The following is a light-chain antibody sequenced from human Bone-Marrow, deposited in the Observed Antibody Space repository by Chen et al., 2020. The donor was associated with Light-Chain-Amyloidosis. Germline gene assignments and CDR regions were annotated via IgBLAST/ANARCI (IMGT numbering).Light chain of an antibody. Sequence: SYVLTQPSSMSVAPGQTATIARGGNNIGSTSVHWYQQTPGQAPLLVVYDDSDRPSGIPGRLSGSNSGNTATLTISRVEAGDEADYSCQVWDRSSDRPVFGGGTKLTVL. CDR1: NIGSTS. V-gene: IGLV3-21*02. CDR2: DDS. CDR3: QVWDRSSDRPV. J-gene: IGLJ3*02.